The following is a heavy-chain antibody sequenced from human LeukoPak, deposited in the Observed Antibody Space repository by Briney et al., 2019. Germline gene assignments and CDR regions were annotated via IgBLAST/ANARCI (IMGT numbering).Heavy chain of an antibody. CDR3: VRGSSVWRLRYFDWLLAEWVFDC. D-gene: IGHD3-9*01. Sequence: PSETLSLTCSVSGGSISSSNYYWSWIRQPPGKGLEWIGYIYYSGSTNYNPSLKSRVTISVDTSKNQFSLKLSSVTAADTAVYYCVRGSSVWRLRYFDWLLAEWVFDCWGQGTLVTVSS. J-gene: IGHJ4*02. CDR1: GGSISSSNYY. V-gene: IGHV4-61*01. CDR2: IYYSGST.